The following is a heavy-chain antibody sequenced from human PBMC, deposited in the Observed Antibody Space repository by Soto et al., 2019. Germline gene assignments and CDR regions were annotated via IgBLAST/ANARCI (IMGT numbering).Heavy chain of an antibody. CDR3: ARQWRMEDCSRGSCSAAPNWYFDL. D-gene: IGHD2-15*01. CDR2: IYYSGST. J-gene: IGHJ2*01. V-gene: IGHV4-39*01. CDR1: GGSISSSSYY. Sequence: QLQLQESGPGLVKPSETLSLTCTVSGGSISSSSYYWGWIRQPPGKGLEWIGSIYYSGSTYYNPSLKSRVPISVPTSKIQVALKRSSVTAADTAVYYCARQWRMEDCSRGSCSAAPNWYFDLWGRGTLVTVGS.